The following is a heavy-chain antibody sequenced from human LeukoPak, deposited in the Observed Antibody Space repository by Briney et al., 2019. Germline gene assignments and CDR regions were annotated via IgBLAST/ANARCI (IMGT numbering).Heavy chain of an antibody. CDR3: ARVGDHFHWSPDL. Sequence: GGSLRLSCAASGFSVSTNYMNWVRQAPGKGLEWVSILYSGSSTYYADSVEGRFIVSRDSSKNTLSLQMNDLRAEDTAVYYCARVGDHFHWSPDLWGRGSLVTVSS. V-gene: IGHV3-53*01. J-gene: IGHJ2*01. CDR2: LYSGSST. D-gene: IGHD3-3*02. CDR1: GFSVSTNY.